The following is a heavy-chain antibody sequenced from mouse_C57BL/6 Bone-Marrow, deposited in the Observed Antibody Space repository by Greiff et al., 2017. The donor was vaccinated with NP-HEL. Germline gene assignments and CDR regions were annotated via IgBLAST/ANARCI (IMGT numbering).Heavy chain of an antibody. D-gene: IGHD2-2*01. CDR3: ALIYYGYDDWYFDV. Sequence: EVQGVESVAELVRPGASVKLSCTASGFNIKNTYMHWVKQRPEQGLEWIGRIDPANGNTKYAPKFQGKATITADTSSNTAYLQLSSLTSEDTAIYYCALIYYGYDDWYFDVWGTGTTVTVSS. J-gene: IGHJ1*03. CDR1: GFNIKNTY. CDR2: IDPANGNT. V-gene: IGHV14-3*01.